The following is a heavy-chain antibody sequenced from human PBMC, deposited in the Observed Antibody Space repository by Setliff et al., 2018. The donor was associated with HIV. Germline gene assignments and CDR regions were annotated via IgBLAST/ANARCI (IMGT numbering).Heavy chain of an antibody. Sequence: GGSLRLSCAASGFTFTGYWMSWVRLAPGKGLEWVANINYDGSEKYYVDSVKGRFTISRDNAKSSLNLQMNSLRAEDTAVYYCARGRRVSSNYYYYYYMDVWGKGTTVTVSS. J-gene: IGHJ6*03. CDR2: INYDGSEK. V-gene: IGHV3-7*03. D-gene: IGHD2-2*01. CDR1: GFTFTGYW. CDR3: ARGRRVSSNYYYYYYMDV.